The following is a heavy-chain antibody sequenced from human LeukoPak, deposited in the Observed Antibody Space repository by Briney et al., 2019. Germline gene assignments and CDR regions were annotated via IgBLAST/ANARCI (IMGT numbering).Heavy chain of an antibody. Sequence: GGSLILSCGASGFTVSNNHMSWVRQAPGKGLEWVSITYSDGTTYYADSVKGRFTISRDNSRNTLYVQMNSLRAEDTAVYFCARDRVEVTTSMLGGVKRTVTDYYGMDVWGQGTTVTVSS. J-gene: IGHJ6*02. CDR2: TYSDGTT. D-gene: IGHD3-16*01. V-gene: IGHV3-53*01. CDR3: ARDRVEVTTSMLGGVKRTVTDYYGMDV. CDR1: GFTVSNNH.